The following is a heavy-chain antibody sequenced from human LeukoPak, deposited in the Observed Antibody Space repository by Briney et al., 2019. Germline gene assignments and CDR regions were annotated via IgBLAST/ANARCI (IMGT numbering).Heavy chain of an antibody. CDR1: GFTFSSYA. V-gene: IGHV3-30-3*01. J-gene: IGHJ4*02. CDR2: ISYDGSNK. D-gene: IGHD3-10*01. CDR3: ARVVFGEFRFDH. Sequence: GGSLRLSCAASGFTFSSYAMHWVRQAPGKGLEWVAVISYDGSNKYYADSVKGRFTISRDNSKNTLYLQMNSLRAEDTAVYYCARVVFGEFRFDHWGQGTLVTVSS.